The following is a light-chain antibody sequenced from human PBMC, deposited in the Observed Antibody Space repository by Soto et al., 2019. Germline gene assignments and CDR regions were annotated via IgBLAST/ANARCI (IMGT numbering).Light chain of an antibody. CDR2: GAS. Sequence: EIVLTQSPGSLSLSPGERDTLSWRASQRVSSNYLAWYLQKPGQAPILLIYGASTRATGIPGRFSGSGSGTDFTLTISRLEPEDFAVYYCQQYGSSPGTFGQGTKVDIK. CDR1: QRVSSNY. V-gene: IGKV3-20*01. J-gene: IGKJ1*01. CDR3: QQYGSSPGT.